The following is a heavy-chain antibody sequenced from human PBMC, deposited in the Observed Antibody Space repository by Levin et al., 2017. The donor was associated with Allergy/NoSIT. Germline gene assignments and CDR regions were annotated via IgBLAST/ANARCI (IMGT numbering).Heavy chain of an antibody. Sequence: ASVKVSCKASGYTFTTFAMNWVRQAPGQGLEWMGWINTNTGNPAYAQGFTGRFVFSLDTSVSTAYLQISSLKAEDTAVYYCARVGDLGTKDLDYWGQGTLVTVSS. CDR1: GYTFTTFA. D-gene: IGHD2-2*01. CDR3: ARVGDLGTKDLDY. V-gene: IGHV7-4-1*02. CDR2: INTNTGNP. J-gene: IGHJ4*02.